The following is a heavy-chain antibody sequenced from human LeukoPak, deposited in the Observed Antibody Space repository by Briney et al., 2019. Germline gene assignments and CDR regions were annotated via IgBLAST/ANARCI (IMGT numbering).Heavy chain of an antibody. CDR3: ARGVTAAGHFDY. Sequence: PSETLSLTCTVSGGSISSSGYYWRWIRQPAGKGLEWIGRIYTSGSTTYNPSLKSRVTISVDTSKNQFSLILSSVTATDTALYYCARGVTAAGHFDYWGQGTLVTVSS. V-gene: IGHV4-61*02. CDR2: IYTSGST. D-gene: IGHD6-13*01. CDR1: GGSISSSGYY. J-gene: IGHJ4*02.